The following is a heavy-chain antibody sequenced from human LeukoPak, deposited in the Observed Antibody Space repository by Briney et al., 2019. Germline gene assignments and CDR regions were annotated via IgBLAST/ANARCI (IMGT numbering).Heavy chain of an antibody. D-gene: IGHD2-15*01. Sequence: AASVKVSCKASGGTFSSYAISWVRQAPGQGLEWMGGIIPIFGTANYAQKFQGRVTITADESTSTAYMELSSLRSEDTAVYYCARRFCTGGSCYPDYWGQGTLVTVSS. CDR1: GGTFSSYA. J-gene: IGHJ4*02. CDR2: IIPIFGTA. V-gene: IGHV1-69*13. CDR3: ARRFCTGGSCYPDY.